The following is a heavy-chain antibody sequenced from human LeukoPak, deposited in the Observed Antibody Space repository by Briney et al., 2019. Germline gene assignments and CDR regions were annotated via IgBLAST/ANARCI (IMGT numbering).Heavy chain of an antibody. CDR3: ARDRGRYYYDSSGYYYEKTHYYLDY. J-gene: IGHJ4*02. CDR2: IIPIFGTA. V-gene: IGHV1-69*13. D-gene: IGHD3-22*01. CDR1: GGTFSSYA. Sequence: SVTVSLTASGGTFSSYAISWVRQAPGQGLEWMGGIIPIFGTANYAKKFQGRVTITADESTSTAYMELSSLRSEDTAVYYCARDRGRYYYDSSGYYYEKTHYYLDYWGQGTLVTVSS.